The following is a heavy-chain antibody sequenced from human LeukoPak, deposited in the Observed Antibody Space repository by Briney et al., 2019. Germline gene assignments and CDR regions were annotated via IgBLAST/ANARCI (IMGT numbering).Heavy chain of an antibody. Sequence: PGGSLRLSCAASGFTFSSYNMNWVRQAPGKGLEWVSSISSSSSYIYYADSVKGRFTISRDNAKNSLYLQVNSLRAEDTAVYYCASSGITGTGFDYWGQGTLVTVSS. J-gene: IGHJ4*02. CDR1: GFTFSSYN. D-gene: IGHD1-20*01. V-gene: IGHV3-21*01. CDR2: ISSSSSYI. CDR3: ASSGITGTGFDY.